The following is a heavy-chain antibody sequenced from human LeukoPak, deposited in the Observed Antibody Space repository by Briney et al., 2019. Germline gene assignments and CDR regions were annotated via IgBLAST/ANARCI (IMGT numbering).Heavy chain of an antibody. V-gene: IGHV1-18*01. D-gene: IGHD1-26*01. Sequence: ASVKVSCKASGYTFTNYDISWVRQAPGQGLEWMGWISAYNDNTNYAQKLQGRVTMTTDTSTSTAYMELRSLRSEDTAVYYCAREHSGSYSQPLDYFDYWGQGTLVTVSS. J-gene: IGHJ4*02. CDR1: GYTFTNYD. CDR2: ISAYNDNT. CDR3: AREHSGSYSQPLDYFDY.